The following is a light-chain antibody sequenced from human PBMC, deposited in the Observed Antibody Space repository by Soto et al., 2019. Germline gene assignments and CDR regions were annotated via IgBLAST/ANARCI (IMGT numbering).Light chain of an antibody. J-gene: IGKJ1*01. Sequence: IQMTQSPSSLSASLRDRVTITCRASQDIRNYLAWYQQKPGKVPKLLIYAASTLQSGVPSRFSGSGSGTDFTLTISSLQPEDVETYYCQKYNIDPWTFGQGTKVDIK. CDR2: AAS. CDR1: QDIRNY. V-gene: IGKV1-27*01. CDR3: QKYNIDPWT.